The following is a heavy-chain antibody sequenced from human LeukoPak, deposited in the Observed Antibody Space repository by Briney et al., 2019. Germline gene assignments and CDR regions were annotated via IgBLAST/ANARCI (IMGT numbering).Heavy chain of an antibody. Sequence: SETLSLTCTVSGGSISSGGYYWSWIRQPPGKGLEWIGYIYHSGSTYYNPSLKSRVTISVDTSKNQFSLKLSSVTAADTAVYYCARDRGGLGATDYWGQGTLVTVSS. J-gene: IGHJ4*02. CDR1: GGSISSGGYY. CDR2: IYHSGST. D-gene: IGHD1-26*01. CDR3: ARDRGGLGATDY. V-gene: IGHV4-30-2*05.